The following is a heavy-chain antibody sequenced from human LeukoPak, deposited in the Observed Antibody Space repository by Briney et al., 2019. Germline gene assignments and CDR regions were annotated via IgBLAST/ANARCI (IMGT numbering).Heavy chain of an antibody. J-gene: IGHJ3*02. CDR3: ATASIFGVVADAFDI. V-gene: IGHV1-24*01. CDR1: GYTLTELS. D-gene: IGHD3-3*01. CDR2: FDPEDGET. Sequence: ASVKVSCKVSGYTLTELSMHWVRQAPGKGLEWMGGFDPEDGETIYAQKFQGRVTMTEDTSTDTAYMELSSLRSEDTAVYYCATASIFGVVADAFDIWGQGTMVTVSS.